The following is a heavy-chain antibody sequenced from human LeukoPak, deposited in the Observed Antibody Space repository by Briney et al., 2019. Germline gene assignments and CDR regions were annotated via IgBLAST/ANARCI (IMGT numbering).Heavy chain of an antibody. J-gene: IGHJ4*02. CDR1: GGSFSGYY. V-gene: IGHV4-34*01. D-gene: IGHD3-22*01. CDR2: INHSGST. CDR3: ARGRYQYYYDSSGYLYWFDY. Sequence: PSETLSLTCAVYGGSFSGYYWSWIRQPPGKGLEWIGEINHSGSTNYNPSLKSRVTISVDTSKNQFSLKLSSVTAADTAVYYCARGRYQYYYDSSGYLYWFDYWGQGTLVTVSS.